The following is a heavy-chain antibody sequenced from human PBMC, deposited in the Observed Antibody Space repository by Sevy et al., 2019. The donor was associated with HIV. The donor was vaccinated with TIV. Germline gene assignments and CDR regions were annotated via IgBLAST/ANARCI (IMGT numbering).Heavy chain of an antibody. CDR2: IKSKTDGGTA. CDR1: GFTFNYAW. D-gene: IGHD3-3*01. J-gene: IGHJ6*02. CDR3: ASVVKNDFWDGHVNYYGLDV. Sequence: GGSLRLSCAASGFTFNYAWMSWVRQAPGKGLEWVGRIKSKTDGGTADYAEHVKGRFTISREDSENTLYLKMNSLKTEDTAVYYCASVVKNDFWDGHVNYYGLDVWGQGTTVTVSS. V-gene: IGHV3-15*01.